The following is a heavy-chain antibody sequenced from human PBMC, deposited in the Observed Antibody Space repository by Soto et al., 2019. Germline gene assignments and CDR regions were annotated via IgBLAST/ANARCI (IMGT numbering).Heavy chain of an antibody. D-gene: IGHD6-13*01. Sequence: ASVKVSCKASGYTFTSYAMHWVRQAPGQRLEWMGWINAGNGNTKYSQKFQGRVTITRDTSASTAYMELSSLRSEDTAVYYCAREPARYSSSWYGIDYWGQGTLVTVSS. CDR3: AREPARYSSSWYGIDY. CDR2: INAGNGNT. J-gene: IGHJ4*02. V-gene: IGHV1-3*01. CDR1: GYTFTSYA.